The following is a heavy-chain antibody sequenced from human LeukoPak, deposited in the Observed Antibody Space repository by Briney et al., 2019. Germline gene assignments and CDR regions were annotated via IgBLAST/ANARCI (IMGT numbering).Heavy chain of an antibody. CDR3: ARDPIPMTGRAFDI. J-gene: IGHJ3*02. Sequence: SETLSLTCGVSGGSLSSDNWWNWLRQPPGKGLEWIGDIYHSGSTNYNPSLKSRVTISLDESKNQSSLKLISVTAADTAVYYCARDPIPMTGRAFDIWAQGIMVTVSS. CDR1: GGSLSSDNW. V-gene: IGHV4-4*02. CDR2: IYHSGST. D-gene: IGHD2-2*02.